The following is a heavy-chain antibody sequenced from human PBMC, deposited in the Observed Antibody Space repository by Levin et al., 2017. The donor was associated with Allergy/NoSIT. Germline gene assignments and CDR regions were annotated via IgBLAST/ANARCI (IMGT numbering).Heavy chain of an antibody. CDR1: GITFSGYT. D-gene: IGHD2-8*02. V-gene: IGHV3-21*01. Sequence: GGSLRLSCAASGITFSGYTLNWVRQAPGKGLEWVSSISSDGAHMFYADSVKGRFTVSRDDARNSLSLQINNLRAEDTAVYYCSKEKGPFTGFDYWGQGTLVTVSS. J-gene: IGHJ4*02. CDR2: ISSDGAHM. CDR3: SKEKGPFTGFDY.